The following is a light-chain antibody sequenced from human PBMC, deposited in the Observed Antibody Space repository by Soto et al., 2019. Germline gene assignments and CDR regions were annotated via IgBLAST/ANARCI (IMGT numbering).Light chain of an antibody. Sequence: TQSPGTLSSSPGERATLSCRASQSISDTLAWYQQKPGQAPRLLIHGASTRATSIPARFSGSGSGADFTLTISSLQPEDFAVYYCQQDYNLLWTFGQGTKVDNK. V-gene: IGKV3D-15*01. CDR2: GAS. J-gene: IGKJ1*01. CDR3: QQDYNLLWT. CDR1: QSISDT.